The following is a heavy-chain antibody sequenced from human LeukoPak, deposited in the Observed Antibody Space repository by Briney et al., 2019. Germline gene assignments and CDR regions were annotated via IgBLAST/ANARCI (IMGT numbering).Heavy chain of an antibody. J-gene: IGHJ4*02. D-gene: IGHD5-18*01. CDR1: GGTFSSYA. CDR3: SWIQLYQYGIDY. V-gene: IGHV1-69*13. CDR2: IIPIFGTA. Sequence: GASVKVSCKASGGTFSSYAISWVRQAPGQGLEWMGGIIPIFGTANYAQKFQGRVTITADESTSTAYMELSSLRSEDTAVYYCSWIQLYQYGIDYWGQGTLVTVSS.